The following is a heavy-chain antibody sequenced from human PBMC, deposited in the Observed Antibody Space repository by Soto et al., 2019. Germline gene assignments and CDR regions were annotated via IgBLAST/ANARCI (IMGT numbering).Heavy chain of an antibody. CDR1: GFTFSSYD. V-gene: IGHV3-23*01. D-gene: IGHD1-26*01. J-gene: IGHJ4*02. Sequence: EVQLLESGGGLVQPGGSLRLSCAASGFTFSSYDMRWVRQAPVKGLEWVSAISGSGGSTYYADSVKVRFTISRDNSKNTLYLQMNSLRAEDTAVYYCARRGSGSYYDYGGQGTRVTVSS. CDR2: ISGSGGST. CDR3: ARRGSGSYYDY.